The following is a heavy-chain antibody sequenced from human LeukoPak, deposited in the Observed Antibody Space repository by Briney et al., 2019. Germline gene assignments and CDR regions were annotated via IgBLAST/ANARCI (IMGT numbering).Heavy chain of an antibody. V-gene: IGHV3-23*01. CDR1: GFTFSSYA. J-gene: IGHJ6*02. CDR2: ISGSGGST. CDR3: AKKYSSGWYRKDYYYGMDV. D-gene: IGHD6-19*01. Sequence: GGSLRLSCAASGFTFSSYAMSWVRQAPGKGLEWVSAISGSGGSTYYADSVKGRFTISRDNSENTLYLQMNSLRAEDTAVYYCAKKYSSGWYRKDYYYGMDVWGQGTTVTVSS.